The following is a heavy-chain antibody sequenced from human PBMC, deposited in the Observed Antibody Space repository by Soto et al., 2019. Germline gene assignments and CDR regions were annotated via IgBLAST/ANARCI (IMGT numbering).Heavy chain of an antibody. D-gene: IGHD3-10*01. CDR3: ARSCTYYYGSGSYYSD. CDR2: INHSGST. Sequence: PSETLSLTCAVYGGSFSGYYWSWIRQPPGKGLEWIGEINHSGSTNCNPSLKSRVTISVDTSKNQFSLKLSSVTAADTAVYYCARSCTYYYGSGSYYSDWGQGTLVTVSS. CDR1: GGSFSGYY. V-gene: IGHV4-34*01. J-gene: IGHJ4*02.